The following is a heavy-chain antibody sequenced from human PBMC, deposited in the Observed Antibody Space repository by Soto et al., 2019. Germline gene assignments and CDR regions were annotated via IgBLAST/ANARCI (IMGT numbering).Heavy chain of an antibody. CDR3: AFVTWSAETVDI. D-gene: IGHD2-2*01. Sequence: QVHLVQSGAEVKKPGSSVKVSCKASGGTFNTYTLIWVRQAPGQGLEWMGRIIPFLSITNSAQNFQDRVTLTTAKATSTSYRELTSLRSDDTAVYYCAFVTWSAETVDIWGQGTMVHVSS. V-gene: IGHV1-69*02. J-gene: IGHJ3*02. CDR1: GGTFNTYT. CDR2: IIPFLSIT.